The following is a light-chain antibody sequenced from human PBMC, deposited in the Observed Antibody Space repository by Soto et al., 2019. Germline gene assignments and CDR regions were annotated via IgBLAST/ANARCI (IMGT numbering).Light chain of an antibody. CDR3: QSYDSSLSGYV. J-gene: IGLJ1*01. V-gene: IGLV1-40*01. CDR2: GNS. CDR1: STNIGAGYD. Sequence: SVLTQPPSVSGAPGQWVTISCTGSSTNIGAGYDVHWYQQLPGTAPKLLISGNSNRPSGVPDRFSGSKSGTSASLAITGLQAEDEADYYCQSYDSSLSGYVFGAGTKVTVL.